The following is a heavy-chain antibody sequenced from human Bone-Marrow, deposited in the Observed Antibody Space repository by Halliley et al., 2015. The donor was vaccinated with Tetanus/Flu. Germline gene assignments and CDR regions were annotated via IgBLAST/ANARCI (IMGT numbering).Heavy chain of an antibody. V-gene: IGHV3-7*03. CDR2: DGRGT. J-gene: IGHJ4*02. D-gene: IGHD7-27*01. CDR3: ARESTRRVVLARWGYFDK. Sequence: DGRGTYYVDSVKGRFTISRDNARNEIYLQMNSLRAEDTAVYFCARESTRRVVLARWGYFDKWGRGALVTVSS.